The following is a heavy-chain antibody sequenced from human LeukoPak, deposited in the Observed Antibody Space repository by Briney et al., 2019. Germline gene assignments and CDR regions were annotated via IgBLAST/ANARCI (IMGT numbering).Heavy chain of an antibody. D-gene: IGHD6-13*01. V-gene: IGHV4-34*01. Sequence: SETLSLTCAVYGGSFSGYYWSSIRQPPGKGLEWIGEINHSGSTNYNPSLKSRVTISVDTSKNQFSLKLSSVTAADTAVYYCARSSSWYLGYYWGQGTLVTVSS. J-gene: IGHJ4*02. CDR1: GGSFSGYY. CDR3: ARSSSWYLGYY. CDR2: INHSGST.